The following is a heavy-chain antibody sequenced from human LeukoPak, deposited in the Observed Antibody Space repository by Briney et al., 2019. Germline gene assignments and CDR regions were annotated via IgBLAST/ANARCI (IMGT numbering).Heavy chain of an antibody. CDR1: GASISSGSYY. CDR2: IYYSGST. V-gene: IGHV4-39*07. Sequence: SETLSLTCTVSGASISSGSYYWGWIRQPPGKGLEWIGTIYYSGSTYYNPSLKSRLTISVDTSRNQFSLRLSSVTAADAAVYYCIRENPQQGSEDYWGQGTLVTVSS. J-gene: IGHJ4*02. D-gene: IGHD3-10*01. CDR3: IRENPQQGSEDY.